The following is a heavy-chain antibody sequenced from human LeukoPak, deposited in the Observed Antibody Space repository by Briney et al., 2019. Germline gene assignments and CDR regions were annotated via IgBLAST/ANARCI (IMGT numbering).Heavy chain of an antibody. CDR2: IRYDGSNK. CDR3: AKSLGSSWYGFDY. D-gene: IGHD6-13*01. V-gene: IGHV3-30*02. Sequence: GGSLRLSCAASGFTFSSYGMHWVRQAPGKGLEWVAFIRYDGSNKYYADSVKGRFTVSRDNSKNTLYLQMNSLTAEDTAVYYCAKSLGSSWYGFDYWGQGTLVIVSS. CDR1: GFTFSSYG. J-gene: IGHJ4*02.